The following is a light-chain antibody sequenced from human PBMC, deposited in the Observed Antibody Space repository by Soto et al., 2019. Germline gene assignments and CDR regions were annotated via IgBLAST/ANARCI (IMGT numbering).Light chain of an antibody. CDR3: TSYTSISTLV. Sequence: QSALTQPASVSGSPGQSITISCTGTSRDVGGYNYVSWYQQYPGKAPKLMIYEVSDRPSGVSNRFSGSKSGNTASLTISGLQAEDEADYYCTSYTSISTLVFGGGTKLTVL. CDR2: EVS. CDR1: SRDVGGYNY. J-gene: IGLJ2*01. V-gene: IGLV2-14*01.